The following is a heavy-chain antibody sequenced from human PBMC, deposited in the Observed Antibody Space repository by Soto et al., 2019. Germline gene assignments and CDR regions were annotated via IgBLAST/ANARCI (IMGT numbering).Heavy chain of an antibody. CDR2: IYWDGDT. Sequence: QITLKESGPTVVKPTQTLTLSCTFSGFSLSSDGVGVGWIRQPPGKAPEWLALIYWDGDTRYSPSLKTRLTTTKDASKNPVVLTMTNMDPVDTATYYCAHSSLHYKKWFDPWGQGTLVIVSS. V-gene: IGHV2-5*02. J-gene: IGHJ5*02. CDR1: GFSLSSDGVG. CDR3: AHSSLHYKKWFDP. D-gene: IGHD4-4*01.